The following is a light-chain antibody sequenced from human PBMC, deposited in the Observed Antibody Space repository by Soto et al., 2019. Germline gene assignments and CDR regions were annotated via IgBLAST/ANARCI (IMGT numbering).Light chain of an antibody. CDR2: GDS. Sequence: QSVLTQPPSVSGAPGQRVTISCTGSSSNIGANYDVHWYQHLPGTAPRLLISGDSNRSSGVPDRFSGSKSGTSASLGITGLQAEDEADYYCQSYDSSLRGWVFGGGTNLTVL. CDR1: SSNIGANYD. J-gene: IGLJ3*02. V-gene: IGLV1-40*01. CDR3: QSYDSSLRGWV.